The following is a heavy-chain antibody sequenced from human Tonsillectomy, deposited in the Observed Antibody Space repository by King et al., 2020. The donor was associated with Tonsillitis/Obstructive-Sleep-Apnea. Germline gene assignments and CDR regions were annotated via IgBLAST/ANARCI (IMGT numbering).Heavy chain of an antibody. CDR2: IYWDDDK. CDR3: AHGAVAGHGVDAFDI. V-gene: IGHV2-5*02. J-gene: IGHJ3*02. D-gene: IGHD6-19*01. CDR1: GFSLRTSGVG. Sequence: TLKESGPTLVKPTQTLTLTCTFSGFSLRTSGVGVGWIRQPPGQALEWLALIYWDDDKRYSPSLKSRLTITKDTSKNQVVLTMTNMDPVDTATYYCAHGAVAGHGVDAFDIWGQGTMVTVSS.